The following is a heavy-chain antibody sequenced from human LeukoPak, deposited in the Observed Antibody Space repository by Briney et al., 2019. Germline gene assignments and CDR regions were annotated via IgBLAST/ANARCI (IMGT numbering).Heavy chain of an antibody. Sequence: SDTLSLTCTVSGPSLRNSSSSWGWVREPPGKGPEWIGSIYYSGLTYDTPSLKSRVSISVDPSKNLFSLKVSSVTAADTAVYYCASGTFDDYGDYDRGDYFDHWGQGTLVTVSS. J-gene: IGHJ4*02. V-gene: IGHV4-39*02. CDR1: GPSLRNSSSS. CDR3: ASGTFDDYGDYDRGDYFDH. CDR2: IYYSGLT. D-gene: IGHD4-17*01.